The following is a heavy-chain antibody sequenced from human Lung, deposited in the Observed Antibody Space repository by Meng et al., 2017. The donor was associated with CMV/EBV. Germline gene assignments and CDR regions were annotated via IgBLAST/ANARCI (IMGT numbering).Heavy chain of an antibody. Sequence: GESLKISXXXSVFTFTSYAMSWVRQAPGKGLEWVSAISGSGGSTYYADSVKGRFTISRDNSKNTLYLQMNSLRAEDTAVYYCAKDGVVIPEGGMNVWGQGNXVXVSS. V-gene: IGHV3-23*01. CDR1: VFTFTSYA. J-gene: IGHJ6*02. CDR2: ISGSGGST. D-gene: IGHD2-2*01. CDR3: AKDGVVIPEGGMNV.